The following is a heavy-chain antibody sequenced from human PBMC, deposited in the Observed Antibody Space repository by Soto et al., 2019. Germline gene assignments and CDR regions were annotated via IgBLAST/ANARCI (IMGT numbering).Heavy chain of an antibody. CDR3: ARGDIVATIVDY. CDR2: IYYSGST. D-gene: IGHD5-12*01. J-gene: IGHJ4*02. Sequence: QVQLQESGPGLVKPSQTLSLTCTVSGGSISSGGYYWSWIRQHPGKGLEWIGYIYYSGSTYYNPSLKRRVTISVDTSKNQFYLKLSSVTAADTAVYYCARGDIVATIVDYWGQGTLVTVSS. V-gene: IGHV4-31*03. CDR1: GGSISSGGYY.